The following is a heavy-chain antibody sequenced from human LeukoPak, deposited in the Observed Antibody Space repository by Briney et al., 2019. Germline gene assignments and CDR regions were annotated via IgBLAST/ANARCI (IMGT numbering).Heavy chain of an antibody. J-gene: IGHJ4*02. D-gene: IGHD1-14*01. CDR3: AREGGLTEGGFDY. V-gene: IGHV3-48*01. Sequence: GGSLRLSCAASGFTFSSYSMNWVRQAPGKGLEWVSYISSSSSTIYYADSVKGRFTISRDNAKNSLYLQMNSLRAEDTAVYYCAREGGLTEGGFDYWGQGTLVTVS. CDR2: ISSSSSTI. CDR1: GFTFSSYS.